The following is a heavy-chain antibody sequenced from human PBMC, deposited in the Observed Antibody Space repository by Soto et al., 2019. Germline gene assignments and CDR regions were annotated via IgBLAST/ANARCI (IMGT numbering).Heavy chain of an antibody. CDR2: IYSGGST. J-gene: IGHJ6*03. CDR3: ARESKQYCSSTSCPSDYYYYYMDV. Sequence: GGSLRLSCAASGFTVSSNYMSWVRQAPGKGLEWVSVIYSGGSTYYADSVKGRFTISRDNSKNTLYLQMNSLRAEDTAVYYCARESKQYCSSTSCPSDYYYYYMDVWGKGTTVTVSS. CDR1: GFTVSSNY. V-gene: IGHV3-66*01. D-gene: IGHD2-2*01.